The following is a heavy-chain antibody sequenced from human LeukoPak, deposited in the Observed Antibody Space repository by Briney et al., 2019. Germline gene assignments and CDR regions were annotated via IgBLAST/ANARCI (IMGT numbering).Heavy chain of an antibody. Sequence: QAWGSLRLSCAASGFTFSSYWMSWVRQAPGKGLEWVANIKQDGSEKYYVDSVKGRFTISRDNAKNSLYLQMNSLRAEDTAVYYCARAISSGWYHFDYWGQGTLVTVSS. CDR3: ARAISSGWYHFDY. CDR2: IKQDGSEK. V-gene: IGHV3-7*04. CDR1: GFTFSSYW. D-gene: IGHD6-19*01. J-gene: IGHJ4*02.